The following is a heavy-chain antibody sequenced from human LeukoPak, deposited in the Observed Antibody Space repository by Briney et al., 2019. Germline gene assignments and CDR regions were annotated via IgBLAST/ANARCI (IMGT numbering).Heavy chain of an antibody. J-gene: IGHJ5*02. CDR3: ARDYYGDYVYGGWFDP. V-gene: IGHV1-69*13. CDR1: GGIFSSYA. Sequence: SVKVSCKASGGIFSSYAISWVRQAPGQGLEWMGGIIPIFGTANYAQKFQGRVTITADESTSTAYMELSSLRSEDTAVYYCARDYYGDYVYGGWFDPWGQGTLVTVSS. D-gene: IGHD4-17*01. CDR2: IIPIFGTA.